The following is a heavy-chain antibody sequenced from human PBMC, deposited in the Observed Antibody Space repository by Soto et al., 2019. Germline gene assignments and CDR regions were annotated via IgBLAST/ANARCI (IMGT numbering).Heavy chain of an antibody. D-gene: IGHD6-13*01. CDR2: IYYSGNT. CDR1: GGSLGSSGYY. CDR3: ASIAAPGTTHFDF. J-gene: IGHJ4*02. Sequence: NPSETLSLTCTVSGGSLGSSGYYWGWIRQSPGKGLEWIGNIYYSGNTSYNPSLKSRVTISVDTSKNQIYLHLSAVTAADTAIFYCASIAAPGTTHFDFWGQGTLVTVSS. V-gene: IGHV4-39*01.